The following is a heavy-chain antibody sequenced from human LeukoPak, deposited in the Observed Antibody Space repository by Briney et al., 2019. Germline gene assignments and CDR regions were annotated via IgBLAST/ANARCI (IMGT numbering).Heavy chain of an antibody. D-gene: IGHD2-2*01. Sequence: GGSLRLSCAASGFTFSSYGMHWVRQAPGKGLEWVAVISYDGSNKYYADSVKGRFTISRDNSKSTLYLQMNSLRAEDTAVYYCARSGADIVPAALLDPWGQGTLVTVSS. V-gene: IGHV3-30*03. J-gene: IGHJ5*02. CDR2: ISYDGSNK. CDR3: ARSGADIVPAALLDP. CDR1: GFTFSSYG.